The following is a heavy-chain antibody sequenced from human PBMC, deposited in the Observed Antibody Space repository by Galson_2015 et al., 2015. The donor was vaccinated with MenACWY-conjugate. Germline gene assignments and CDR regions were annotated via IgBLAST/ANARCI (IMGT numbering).Heavy chain of an antibody. J-gene: IGHJ5*02. CDR2: ICPGDSDT. D-gene: IGHD1-7*01. CDR3: ARRRAELNWFDP. V-gene: IGHV5-51*01. Sequence: QSGAEVKEPGESLRISCKGSGCRFPNYWVGWVRQMPGKGLEWLGIICPGDSDTRYSPSFQGQVTISADKSISTAYLQWSSLKASDTAMYYCARRRAELNWFDPWGQGTLVTVSS. CDR1: GCRFPNYW.